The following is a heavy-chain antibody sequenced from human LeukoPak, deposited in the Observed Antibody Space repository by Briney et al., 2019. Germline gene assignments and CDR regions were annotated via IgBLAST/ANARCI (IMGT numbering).Heavy chain of an antibody. V-gene: IGHV1-46*01. J-gene: IGHJ4*02. CDR2: INPSGGST. CDR3: ATITMVRGAAPHLFDY. D-gene: IGHD3-10*01. Sequence: GASVKVSCKASGYTFTSYYMHWVRQAPGQGLEWMGIINPSGGSTSYAQKFQGRVTMTRDMSTSTVYMELSSLRSEDTAVYYCATITMVRGAAPHLFDYWGQGTLVTVSS. CDR1: GYTFTSYY.